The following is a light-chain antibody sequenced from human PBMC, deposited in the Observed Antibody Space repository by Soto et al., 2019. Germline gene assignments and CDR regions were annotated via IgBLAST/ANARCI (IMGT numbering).Light chain of an antibody. CDR1: SSDIGGYNY. V-gene: IGLV2-14*01. J-gene: IGLJ2*01. CDR2: DVS. CDR3: SSYTGSTTLV. Sequence: QSALTQPASESGSPGQSITISCTGTSSDIGGYNYVSWYQQHPGKAPKLMIYDVSNRPSGVSNRFSGSKSGNTASLTISGLQAEDEADYYCSSYTGSTTLVFGGGTQLTVL.